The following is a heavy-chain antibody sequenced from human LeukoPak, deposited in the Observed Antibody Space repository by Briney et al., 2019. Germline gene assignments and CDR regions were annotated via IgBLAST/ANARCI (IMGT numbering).Heavy chain of an antibody. V-gene: IGHV3-23*01. CDR3: ARKLGIAIFGVVTDY. J-gene: IGHJ4*02. CDR1: GFTFSNYA. Sequence: GGSLRLSCAASGFTFSNYAMSWVRQAPGKGLEWVSIISGSGDSTFYADSVKGRFTISRDNSKNTLYLQMNSLRADDTAVYYCARKLGIAIFGVVTDYWGQGTLVTVSS. D-gene: IGHD3-3*01. CDR2: ISGSGDST.